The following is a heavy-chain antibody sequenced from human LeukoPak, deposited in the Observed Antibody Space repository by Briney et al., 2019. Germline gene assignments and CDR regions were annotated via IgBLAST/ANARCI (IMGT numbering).Heavy chain of an antibody. Sequence: GGSLRLSCAASGFTFSSYAMSWVRQAPGKGLEWVANIKQDGSEKYYVDSVKGRFTISRDNAKNSLYLQMNSLRAEDTAVYYCARGVIVDTAMVSAYDAFDIWGQGTMVTVSS. D-gene: IGHD5-18*01. V-gene: IGHV3-7*03. J-gene: IGHJ3*02. CDR1: GFTFSSYA. CDR3: ARGVIVDTAMVSAYDAFDI. CDR2: IKQDGSEK.